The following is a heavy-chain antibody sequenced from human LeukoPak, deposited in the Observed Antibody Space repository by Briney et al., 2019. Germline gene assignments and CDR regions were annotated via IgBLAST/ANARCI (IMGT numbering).Heavy chain of an antibody. V-gene: IGHV4-59*11. CDR3: ARAYSSSSWVQSY. J-gene: IGHJ4*02. Sequence: PSKTLSLTCTVSGGSISSHYWSWIRQPPGKGLEWIGYIYYSGSTNYNPSLKSRVTISVDTSKNQFSLKLSSVTAADTAVYYCARAYSSSSWVQSYWGQGTLVTVSS. D-gene: IGHD6-6*01. CDR2: IYYSGST. CDR1: GGSISSHY.